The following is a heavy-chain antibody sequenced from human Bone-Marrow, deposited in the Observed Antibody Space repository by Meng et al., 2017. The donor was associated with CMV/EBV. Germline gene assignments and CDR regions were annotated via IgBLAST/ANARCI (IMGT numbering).Heavy chain of an antibody. CDR3: ARGQRAVRGVDAFDI. D-gene: IGHD3-10*01. J-gene: IGHJ3*02. CDR1: GFTFTSYW. Sequence: GESLKISCAASGFTFTSYWMTWVRQAPGKGLEWVSSISSSSSYIYYADSVKGRFTISRDNAKNSLYLQMNSLRAEDTAVYYCARGQRAVRGVDAFDIWGQGTMVTVSS. CDR2: ISSSSSYI. V-gene: IGHV3-21*01.